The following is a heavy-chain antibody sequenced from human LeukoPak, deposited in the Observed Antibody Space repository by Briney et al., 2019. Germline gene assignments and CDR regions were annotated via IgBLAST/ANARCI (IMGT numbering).Heavy chain of an antibody. D-gene: IGHD6-13*01. Sequence: GASVKVSCKAFGYTFTSNYIHWVRQAPGQGLEWMGIINPGGRSTSYAQKFQGRVTMTRDTSTSTAYMELRSLRSDDTAVYYCARDLSTSWNYFDYWGQGTLVTVSS. V-gene: IGHV1-46*01. CDR2: INPGGRST. CDR3: ARDLSTSWNYFDY. J-gene: IGHJ4*02. CDR1: GYTFTSNY.